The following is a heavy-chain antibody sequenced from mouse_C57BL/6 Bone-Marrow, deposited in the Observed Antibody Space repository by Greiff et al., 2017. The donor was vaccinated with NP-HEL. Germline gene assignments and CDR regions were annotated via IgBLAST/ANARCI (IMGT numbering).Heavy chain of an antibody. Sequence: GGGLVQPNGSLTLSCAASGFSFNTYAMNWVRQAPGKGWEWVARIRSKSNNYATYYADSVKDRFTISRDDSESMLYLQMNNLKTEDTAMYYCVGTVVAPYWYFDVWGTGTTVTVSS. CDR2: IRSKSNNYAT. J-gene: IGHJ1*03. D-gene: IGHD1-1*01. CDR3: VGTVVAPYWYFDV. CDR1: GFSFNTYA. V-gene: IGHV10-1*01.